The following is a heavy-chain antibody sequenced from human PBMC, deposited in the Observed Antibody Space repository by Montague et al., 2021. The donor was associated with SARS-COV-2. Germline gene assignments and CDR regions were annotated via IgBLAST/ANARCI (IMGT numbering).Heavy chain of an antibody. V-gene: IGHV3-21*01. CDR3: ARGKHYDILTGYPNPFDY. CDR2: ISSSSSYI. J-gene: IGHJ4*02. D-gene: IGHD3-9*01. Sequence: SLRLSCAASGFTFSSYSMNWVRQAPGKGLEWVSSISSSSSYIYYADSVKGRFTISRDNAKNSLYLQMNSLRAEDTAVYYCARGKHYDILTGYPNPFDYWGQGPLVTVPS. CDR1: GFTFSSYS.